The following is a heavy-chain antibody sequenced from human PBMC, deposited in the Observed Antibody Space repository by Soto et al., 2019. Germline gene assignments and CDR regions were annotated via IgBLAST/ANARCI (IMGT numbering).Heavy chain of an antibody. V-gene: IGHV4-34*01. CDR2: INHSGST. J-gene: IGHJ4*02. Sequence: SETLSLTCAVYGGSFSGYYWSWIRQPPGKGLEWIGEINHSGSTNYNPSLKSRVTISVDTSKNQFSLKLRSVTAADTAVYYCSLDSSGYYVSYWGQGTLVTVSS. CDR1: GGSFSGYY. CDR3: SLDSSGYYVSY. D-gene: IGHD3-22*01.